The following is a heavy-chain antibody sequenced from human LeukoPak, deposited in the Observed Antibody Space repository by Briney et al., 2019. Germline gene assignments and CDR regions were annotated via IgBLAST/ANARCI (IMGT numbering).Heavy chain of an antibody. CDR3: ARGSVVDESGSYYRWFHL. CDR2: IKQDGSEK. D-gene: IGHD3-10*01. V-gene: IGHV3-7*01. J-gene: IGHJ5*01. CDR1: GFTFSSYW. Sequence: GGSLRLSCAASGFTFSSYWMSWVRQAPGKGLEWVANIKQDGSEKYYVDSVRGRFTVSRDNRENSLYLHLNSLGVEDTAVYYCARGSVVDESGSYYRWFHLWGQGSLVTVS.